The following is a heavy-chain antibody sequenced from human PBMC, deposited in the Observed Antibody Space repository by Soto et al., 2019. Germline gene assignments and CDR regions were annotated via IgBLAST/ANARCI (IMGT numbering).Heavy chain of an antibody. CDR1: GFTFSSYA. CDR3: TTFGIYGDYVDFDY. J-gene: IGHJ4*02. Sequence: PVGSLRLSCAASGFTFSSYAMHWVRQAPGKGLEWVAVISYDGSNKYYADSVEGRFTISRDNSKNTLYLQMNSLRAEDTAVYYCTTFGIYGDYVDFDYWGQGTLVTVSS. CDR2: ISYDGSNK. V-gene: IGHV3-30-3*01. D-gene: IGHD4-17*01.